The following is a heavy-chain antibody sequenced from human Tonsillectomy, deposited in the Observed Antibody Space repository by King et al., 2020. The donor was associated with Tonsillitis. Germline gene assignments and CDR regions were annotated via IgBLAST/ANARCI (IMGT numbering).Heavy chain of an antibody. J-gene: IGHJ4*02. V-gene: IGHV1-2*02. D-gene: IGHD3-22*01. CDR2: INLNSGDT. CDR3: ARAYNSSGYYYFDY. Sequence: QLVQSGAEVKKPGASVKVSCKASGYTFPDYYLHWVRQAPGPGLECMGWINLNSGDTNYAQKFQGRVTMTRDTSISTAYMELSSLRSADTAVYYCARAYNSSGYYYFDYWGQGTLVTVSS. CDR1: GYTFPDYY.